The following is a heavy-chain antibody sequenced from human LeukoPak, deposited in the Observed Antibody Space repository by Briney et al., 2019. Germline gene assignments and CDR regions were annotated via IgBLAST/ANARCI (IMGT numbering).Heavy chain of an antibody. CDR2: ISSSSSTI. D-gene: IGHD3-10*01. CDR3: ARDRGLIEYYFDY. Sequence: GGSLRLSCAASGFTFSSYSMNWVRQAPGKGLEWVSYISSSSSTIYYADSVKGRFTIPRDNAKNSLYLQMSSLRDEDTAVYYCARDRGLIEYYFDYWGQGTLVTVSS. V-gene: IGHV3-48*02. J-gene: IGHJ4*02. CDR1: GFTFSSYS.